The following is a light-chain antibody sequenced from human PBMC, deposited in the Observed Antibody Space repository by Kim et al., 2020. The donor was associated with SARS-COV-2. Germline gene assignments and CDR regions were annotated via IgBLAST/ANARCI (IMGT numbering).Light chain of an antibody. CDR3: CSCAHSGIWV. CDR1: SSDIGSYNL. CDR2: EVS. V-gene: IGLV2-23*02. J-gene: IGLJ3*02. Sequence: QSALTQPASVSGSPGQSITISCTGTSSDIGSYNLVSWYQQHPGKAPKLMIYEVSKRPSGVSNRFSGSKSGNTASLTISGLQAEDEADYYCCSCAHSGIWVFGGGTQLTVL.